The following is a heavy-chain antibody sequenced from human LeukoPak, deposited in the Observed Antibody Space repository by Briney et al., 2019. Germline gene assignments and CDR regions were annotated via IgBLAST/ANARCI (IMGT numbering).Heavy chain of an antibody. D-gene: IGHD3-16*01. CDR2: IKTDGHET. CDR3: ARVYVGTTTAYLYDY. V-gene: IGHV3-74*01. CDR1: GFTFSDYS. Sequence: GGSLRLSCAASGFTFSDYSMHWVRQAPGKGLVWVSRIKTDGHETNYADSVKGRFTISRDNAKNTLYLQMNSLRAEDTAVYYCARVYVGTTTAYLYDYWGQGTLVTVSS. J-gene: IGHJ4*02.